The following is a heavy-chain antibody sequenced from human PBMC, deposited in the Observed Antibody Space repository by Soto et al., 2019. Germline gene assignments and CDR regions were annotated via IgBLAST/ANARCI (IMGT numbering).Heavy chain of an antibody. CDR1: GFTFSSYA. J-gene: IGHJ4*02. CDR2: ISGSGGST. Sequence: PGGSLRLSCAASGFTFSSYAMSWVRQAPGKGLEWVSAISGSGGSTYYADSVKGRFTISRDNSKNTLYLQMNSLRAEDTAVYYCASNPQYCYDSNHGGTFDYWGQGTLVTVSS. V-gene: IGHV3-23*01. D-gene: IGHD3-22*01. CDR3: ASNPQYCYDSNHGGTFDY.